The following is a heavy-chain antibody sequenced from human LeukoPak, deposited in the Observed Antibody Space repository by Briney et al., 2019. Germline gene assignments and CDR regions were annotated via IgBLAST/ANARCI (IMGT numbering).Heavy chain of an antibody. Sequence: ASVKVSCKASGYTFTSYGISWVRQAPGQGLEWMGWISAYNGITNYAQKLQGRVTMTTDTSTSTAYMELRSLRSDDTAVYYCARADSSGTPNLSWGQGTLVTVSS. D-gene: IGHD3-22*01. CDR2: ISAYNGIT. CDR1: GYTFTSYG. CDR3: ARADSSGTPNLS. J-gene: IGHJ4*02. V-gene: IGHV1-18*01.